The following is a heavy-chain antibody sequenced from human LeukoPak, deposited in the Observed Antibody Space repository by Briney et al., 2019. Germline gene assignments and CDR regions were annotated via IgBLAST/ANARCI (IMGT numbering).Heavy chain of an antibody. CDR1: GFTFNSYA. CDR2: ISGSGGST. J-gene: IGHJ6*02. Sequence: GRSLRLSCAASGFTFNSYAMSWVRQAPGKGMEWVSSISGSGGSTYYADSVKGRFTISRDNSKNTLYLQMNSLRAEDTAVYYCAKSLNPLGYCSGGSCYSLYYYYGMDVWGQGTTVTVSS. V-gene: IGHV3-23*01. D-gene: IGHD2-15*01. CDR3: AKSLNPLGYCSGGSCYSLYYYYGMDV.